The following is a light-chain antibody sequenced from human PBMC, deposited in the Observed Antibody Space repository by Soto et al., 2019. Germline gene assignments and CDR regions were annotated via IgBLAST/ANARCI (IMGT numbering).Light chain of an antibody. Sequence: QSALTQPASVSGSPGQSITISCTGTSSDVGGYNFVSWYQQHQGKPPKLMIYDVSNRPSGVSNRFSGSKSGNTASLTISGLRAEDEADYYCNSYTTTSTLVFGGGTKLTVL. V-gene: IGLV2-14*01. CDR1: SSDVGGYNF. J-gene: IGLJ2*01. CDR2: DVS. CDR3: NSYTTTSTLV.